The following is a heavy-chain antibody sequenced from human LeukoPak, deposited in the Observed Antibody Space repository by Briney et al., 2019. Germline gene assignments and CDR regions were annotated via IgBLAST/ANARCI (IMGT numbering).Heavy chain of an antibody. CDR2: IKSKTDGGTT. CDR3: TTDREDTIFGVVITDY. CDR1: GFTFSNAW. Sequence: GGSLRLSCAASGFTFSNAWMSWVRQAPGKGLEWVGRIKSKTDGGTTDYAAPVKGRFTISRDDSKNTLYLQMSSLKTEDTAVYYCTTDREDTIFGVVITDYWGQGTLVTVSS. J-gene: IGHJ4*02. V-gene: IGHV3-15*01. D-gene: IGHD3-3*01.